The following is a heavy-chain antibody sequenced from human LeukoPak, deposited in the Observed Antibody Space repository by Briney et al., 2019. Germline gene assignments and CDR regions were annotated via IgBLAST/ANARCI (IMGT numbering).Heavy chain of an antibody. V-gene: IGHV4-59*08. J-gene: IGHJ6*02. CDR3: VRSSSSWWYYYYGMDV. CDR2: IYYSGST. CDR1: GGSISSYY. Sequence: SETLSLTCTVSGGSISSYYWSWIRQPPGKGLEWIGYIYYSGSTNYNPSLKSRVTISVDTSKNQFSLKLSSVTAADTAVYYCVRSSSSWWYYYYGMDVWGQGTTVTVSS. D-gene: IGHD6-13*01.